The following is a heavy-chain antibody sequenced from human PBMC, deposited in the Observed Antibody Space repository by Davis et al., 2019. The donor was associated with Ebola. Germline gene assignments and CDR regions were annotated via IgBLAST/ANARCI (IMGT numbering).Heavy chain of an antibody. Sequence: PSETLSLTCAVYGGSFSGYYWSWIRQPPGKGLEWIGEINHSGSTNYNPSLKSRVTISVDTSKNQFSLKLSSVTAADTAVYYCARITIFGVVTKRVPFDYWGQGTLVTVSS. J-gene: IGHJ4*02. CDR2: INHSGST. D-gene: IGHD3-3*01. CDR1: GGSFSGYY. V-gene: IGHV4-34*01. CDR3: ARITIFGVVTKRVPFDY.